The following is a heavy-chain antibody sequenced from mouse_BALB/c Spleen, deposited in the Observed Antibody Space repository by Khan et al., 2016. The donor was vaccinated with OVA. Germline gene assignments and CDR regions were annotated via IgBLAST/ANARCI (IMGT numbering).Heavy chain of an antibody. D-gene: IGHD2-10*01. J-gene: IGHJ4*01. CDR3: ARQPYYHYNVMDY. CDR1: GFSLTNYG. CDR2: IWSDGST. V-gene: IGHV2-6-1*01. Sequence: VKLVESGPGLVAPSQSLSITCTISGFSLTNYGVHWVRQPPGKGLEWLVVIWSDGSTTYNSALKSRLTITKDKSKSQVFLKMNSLQTDDTAIYFCARQPYYHYNVMDYWGQGTSVTVSS.